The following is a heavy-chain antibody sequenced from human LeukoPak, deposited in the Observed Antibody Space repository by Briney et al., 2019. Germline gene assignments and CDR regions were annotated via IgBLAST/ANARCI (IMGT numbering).Heavy chain of an antibody. CDR1: GGSISSGNYY. D-gene: IGHD1-7*01. CDR3: ARGPKNSGSSFDP. Sequence: SQTPSLTCSVSGGSISSGNYYWTWIRQPPEKGLEWIGYIYYSGSTYYNPSLKSRINISVDTSKNQFSLKLSSVTAADTAVYYCARGPKNSGSSFDPWGQGTLVTVSS. J-gene: IGHJ5*02. CDR2: IYYSGST. V-gene: IGHV4-30-4*08.